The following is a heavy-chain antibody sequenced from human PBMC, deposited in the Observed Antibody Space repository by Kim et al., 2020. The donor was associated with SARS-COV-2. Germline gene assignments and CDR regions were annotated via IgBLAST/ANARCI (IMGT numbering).Heavy chain of an antibody. J-gene: IGHJ6*03. Sequence: GGSLRLSCAASGFTVSSNYMSWVRQAPGKGLEWVSVIYSGGSTYYADSVKGRFTISRHNSKNTLYLQMNSLRAEDTAVYYCASTVVPAAYNYYYYYMDVWGKGTTVTVS. V-gene: IGHV3-53*04. D-gene: IGHD2-2*01. CDR3: ASTVVPAAYNYYYYYMDV. CDR2: IYSGGST. CDR1: GFTVSSNY.